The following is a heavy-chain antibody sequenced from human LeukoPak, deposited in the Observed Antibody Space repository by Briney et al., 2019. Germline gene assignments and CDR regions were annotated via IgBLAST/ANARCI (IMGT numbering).Heavy chain of an antibody. CDR1: GFTFGSYA. V-gene: IGHV3-23*01. CDR3: AKEWDASGTRLGWFDP. Sequence: PGGSLRLSCVGSGFTFGSYAMSWVRQAPGKGLEWVSLISGSGGVTYYADSVKGRFTISRDNSKNTLYLQMNSLKAKDTATYYCAKEWDASGTRLGWFDPWGQGTLVTVSS. J-gene: IGHJ5*02. CDR2: ISGSGGVT. D-gene: IGHD3-10*01.